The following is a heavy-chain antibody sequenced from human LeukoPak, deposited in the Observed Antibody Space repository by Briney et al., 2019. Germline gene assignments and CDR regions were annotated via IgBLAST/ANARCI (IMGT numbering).Heavy chain of an antibody. CDR1: GGPISSGGYY. D-gene: IGHD3-22*01. V-gene: IGHV4-30-2*01. J-gene: IGHJ3*02. CDR3: ARDDPTNYYDSSLNAFDI. CDR2: IYHSGST. Sequence: PSESLSHTCPVSGGPISSGGYYWSWIRQPPGKGLEWIGYIYHSGSTYYNPSLKSRVTISVDRSKNQFSLKLSSVTAADTAVYYCARDDPTNYYDSSLNAFDIWGQGTMVTVSS.